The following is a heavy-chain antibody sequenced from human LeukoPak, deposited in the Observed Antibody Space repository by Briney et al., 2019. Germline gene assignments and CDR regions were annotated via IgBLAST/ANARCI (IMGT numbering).Heavy chain of an antibody. CDR1: GYIFSSYS. V-gene: IGHV3-21*01. CDR3: ARDPWGSQGY. J-gene: IGHJ4*02. CDR2: ISSSSTYI. Sequence: GGSLRLSCAASGYIFSSYSMTWVRQAPGRGLEWVSSISSSSTYIYYADSVKGRFTVSRDNAKNSLYLQMNSLRAEDTAVYYCARDPWGSQGYWGQGTLVIVSS. D-gene: IGHD7-27*01.